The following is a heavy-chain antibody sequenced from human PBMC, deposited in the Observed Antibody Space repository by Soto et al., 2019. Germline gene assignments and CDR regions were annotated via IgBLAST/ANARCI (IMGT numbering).Heavy chain of an antibody. CDR1: GGTFSSYT. CDR2: IIPILSIA. J-gene: IGHJ5*02. Sequence: QVQLVQSGAEVKKPGSSVKVSCKASGGTFSSYTITWVRQAPGQGLEWMGRIIPILSIANYAQKFQGRVTITADKSTSTAYMELNSLRSEDTAVYYCAREVPAAGSNWFDPWGQGTLVTVSS. CDR3: AREVPAAGSNWFDP. V-gene: IGHV1-69*08. D-gene: IGHD6-13*01.